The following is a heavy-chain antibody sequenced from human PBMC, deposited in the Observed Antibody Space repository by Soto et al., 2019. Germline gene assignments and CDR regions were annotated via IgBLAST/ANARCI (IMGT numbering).Heavy chain of an antibody. CDR3: ARDEIAAADSFDP. CDR2: TYYRSKWYN. V-gene: IGHV6-1*01. CDR1: GDIVSSSSAA. Sequence: RALSLTCSISGDIVSSSSAAWNWIRQSPSRGLEWLGRTYYRSKWYNDYAVSVKSRITINPDTSKNQFSLQLNSVTPEDTAVYYCARDEIAAADSFDPWGQGTLVTVSS. J-gene: IGHJ5*02. D-gene: IGHD6-13*01.